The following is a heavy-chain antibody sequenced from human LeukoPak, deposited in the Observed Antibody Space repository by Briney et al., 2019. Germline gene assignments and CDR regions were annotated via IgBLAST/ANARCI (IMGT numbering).Heavy chain of an antibody. Sequence: PSETLSLTCTVSGGSISSSSYYWGWIRQPPGKGLEWIGSIYYSGSTYYNPSLKSRVTISVDTSKKQFSLKLSSVTAADTAVYYCARHAGGGNNFDCWGQGTLVTVSS. CDR2: IYYSGST. CDR1: GGSISSSSYY. CDR3: ARHAGGGNNFDC. V-gene: IGHV4-39*01. D-gene: IGHD4-23*01. J-gene: IGHJ4*02.